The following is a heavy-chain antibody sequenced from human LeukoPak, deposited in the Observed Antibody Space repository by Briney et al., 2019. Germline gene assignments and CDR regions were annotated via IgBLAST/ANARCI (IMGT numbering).Heavy chain of an antibody. Sequence: PSETLSLTCTVSGDSISSSSYYWGWIRQPPGKGLEWIGSIYYSGSTYYNSSLKSRVTISVDTSKNQFSLKLSSVAAADTAVYYCARGQSLRSFSGVRGTDTLDCWGQGTLVTVSS. CDR2: IYYSGST. CDR1: GDSISSSSYY. J-gene: IGHJ4*02. D-gene: IGHD1-26*01. CDR3: ARGQSLRSFSGVRGTDTLDC. V-gene: IGHV4-39*01.